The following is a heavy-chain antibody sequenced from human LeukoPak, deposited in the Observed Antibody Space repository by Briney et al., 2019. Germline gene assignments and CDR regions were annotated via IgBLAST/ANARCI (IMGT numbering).Heavy chain of an antibody. CDR1: GGSFSGYY. J-gene: IGHJ4*02. D-gene: IGHD3-10*01. V-gene: IGHV4-34*01. CDR3: ARGRVAVRGVINNPFDY. Sequence: KPSETLSLTCAVYGGSFSGYYWSWIRQPPGKGLEWIGEINHSGSTNYNPSLKSRVTISVDTSKNQFSLKLSSVTAADTAVYYCARGRVAVRGVINNPFDYWGQGTLVTVSS. CDR2: INHSGST.